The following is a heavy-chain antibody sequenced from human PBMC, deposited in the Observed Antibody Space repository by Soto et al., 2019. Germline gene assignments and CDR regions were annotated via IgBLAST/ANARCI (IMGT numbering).Heavy chain of an antibody. J-gene: IGHJ3*02. Sequence: SETLSLTCAVSGGSISSSNWWSWVRQPPGKGLEWIGEIYHSGGTNYNPSLKSRVTISVDKSKNQFSLKLSSVTAADTAVYYCARDKRVIAARDAFDIWGQGTMVTVSS. CDR1: GGSISSSNW. CDR2: IYHSGGT. V-gene: IGHV4-4*02. CDR3: ARDKRVIAARDAFDI. D-gene: IGHD6-6*01.